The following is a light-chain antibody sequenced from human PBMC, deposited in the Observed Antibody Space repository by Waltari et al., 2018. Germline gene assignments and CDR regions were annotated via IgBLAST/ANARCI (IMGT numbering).Light chain of an antibody. CDR1: SLRSYY. V-gene: IGLV3-19*01. Sequence: SSELTQDPAVSVALGQTVRITCQGDSLRSYYANWYRQKPGKAPILVMYGKNNRPSGIPDRFSGSYSGATASLTITGAQAEDEADYYCNSRDSNGNPFVFGPATKVTVL. CDR2: GKN. CDR3: NSRDSNGNPFV. J-gene: IGLJ1*01.